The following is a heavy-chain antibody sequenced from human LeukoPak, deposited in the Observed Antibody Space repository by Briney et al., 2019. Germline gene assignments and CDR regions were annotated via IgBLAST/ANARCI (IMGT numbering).Heavy chain of an antibody. D-gene: IGHD3-9*01. Sequence: SETLSLTCAVYGGSFSGYYWSWLRQPQGKGLEWVGEINHSGSTNYNPSLKSRVTISVDTSKNQFSLKLSSVTAADTAVYYCARDLCLTGRACGMDVWGQGTTVTDSS. CDR1: GGSFSGYY. J-gene: IGHJ6*02. CDR3: ARDLCLTGRACGMDV. CDR2: INHSGST. V-gene: IGHV4-34*01.